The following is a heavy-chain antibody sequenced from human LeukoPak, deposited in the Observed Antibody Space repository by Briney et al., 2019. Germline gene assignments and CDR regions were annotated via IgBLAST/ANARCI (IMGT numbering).Heavy chain of an antibody. CDR2: ISATRGNT. Sequence: GGSLRLSCVASGFTFTNYAMSWVRQPPGKGLEWVSAISATRGNTYYADSVQGRFSISRDNSKNTLYLQMNSLRAEDTAVYYCAKTYYYSSGNFWGQGTLVTVSS. V-gene: IGHV3-23*01. CDR1: GFTFTNYA. J-gene: IGHJ4*02. CDR3: AKTYYYSSGNF. D-gene: IGHD3-10*01.